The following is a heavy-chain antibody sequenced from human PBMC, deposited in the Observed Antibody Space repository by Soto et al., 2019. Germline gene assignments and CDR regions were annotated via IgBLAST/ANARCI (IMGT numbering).Heavy chain of an antibody. CDR1: GYSFTDYH. CDR2: INPKSGGT. CDR3: ARGHSTDCSNGVCSFFYNHEMDV. D-gene: IGHD2-8*01. Sequence: QVQLVQSGAEVKKPGASVRVSCKASGYSFTDYHIHWVRQAPGQGLEWLGRINPKSGGTSTAQKFQAWGTMTRDRSISTVYMELTRLRSDDTAVYFCARGHSTDCSNGVCSFFYNHEMDVWGQGTTVTVSS. V-gene: IGHV1-2*04. J-gene: IGHJ6*02.